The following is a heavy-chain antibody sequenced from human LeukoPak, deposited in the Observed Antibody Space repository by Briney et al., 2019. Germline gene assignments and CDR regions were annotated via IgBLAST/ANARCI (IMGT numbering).Heavy chain of an antibody. Sequence: SGGSLRLSCVASGFNFSTYAMSWGRQAPGGGLEYVSAISKNGGNTYYVDSVKGRFTISRDNSKNTLYLQMNSLRVEDTAVYFCVKDLSDRDVDYWGQGTLVTVSS. CDR2: ISKNGGNT. J-gene: IGHJ4*02. CDR3: VKDLSDRDVDY. V-gene: IGHV3-64D*06. D-gene: IGHD2-21*02. CDR1: GFNFSTYA.